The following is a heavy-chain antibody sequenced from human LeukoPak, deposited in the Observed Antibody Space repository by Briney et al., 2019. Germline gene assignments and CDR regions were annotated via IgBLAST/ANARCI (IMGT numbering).Heavy chain of an antibody. D-gene: IGHD2-15*01. V-gene: IGHV3-74*01. CDR1: GFTFSSYG. CDR3: ARGGYCSGGSCYFPFDY. CDR2: INSDGSST. J-gene: IGHJ4*01. Sequence: GGSLRLSCAASGFTFSSYGMHWVRQAPGKGVGWVSRINSDGSSTNYADSVKGRFTISRDNAKNTLYLQMKRLRAEATAVYSCARGGYCSGGSCYFPFDYWGHGTLVTVSS.